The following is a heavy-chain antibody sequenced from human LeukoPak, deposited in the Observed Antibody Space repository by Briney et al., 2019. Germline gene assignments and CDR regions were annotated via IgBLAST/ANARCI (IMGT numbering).Heavy chain of an antibody. V-gene: IGHV3-23*01. CDR2: ISGRP. Sequence: PGGSLRLSCAASGFTFSNYAMSWVRQAPGKGLEWVSVISGRPSYADSVKGRFTISRDNSKNTLYLQVNSLRAEDTAVYYCAKALDYWYFDYWGQGTLVTVSS. J-gene: IGHJ4*02. CDR3: AKALDYWYFDY. CDR1: GFTFSNYA. D-gene: IGHD2/OR15-2a*01.